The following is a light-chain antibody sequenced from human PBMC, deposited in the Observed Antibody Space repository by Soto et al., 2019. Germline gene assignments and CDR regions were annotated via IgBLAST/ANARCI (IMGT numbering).Light chain of an antibody. J-gene: IGLJ1*01. CDR2: NVS. CDR3: ASYTTSSTYV. V-gene: IGLV2-18*02. CDR1: SSDVGGYNY. Sequence: QSVLIQPPSVSGSPGQSVTISCTGTSSDVGGYNYVSWYQQQPGTAPKPMIYNVSNQPSGVSDRFSGSKSGNTASLTISGLQTEDEADYYCASYTTSSTYVFGTGTKVTVL.